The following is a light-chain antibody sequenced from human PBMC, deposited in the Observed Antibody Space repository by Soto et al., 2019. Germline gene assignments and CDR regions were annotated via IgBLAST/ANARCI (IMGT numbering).Light chain of an antibody. CDR1: QSVGHNY. CDR3: QRYGSSPLT. Sequence: EIVLTQSPGTLSLSPGERATLSCRASQSVGHNYLAWYQQKPGQAPRLLIYGASSRATGIPDRFSGSASGTHFTLTISRLEPEDFALYYCQRYGSSPLTFGGGTKVEIK. V-gene: IGKV3-20*01. CDR2: GAS. J-gene: IGKJ4*01.